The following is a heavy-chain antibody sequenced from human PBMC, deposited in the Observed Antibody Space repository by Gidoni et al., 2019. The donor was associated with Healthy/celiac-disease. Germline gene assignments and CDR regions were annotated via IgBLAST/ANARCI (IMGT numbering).Heavy chain of an antibody. D-gene: IGHD5-12*01. Sequence: EVQLVESGDGLVQPGGSLRLSCAAFGFPFSSYSMNWVRQAPWKGLECVAYISSSSRTIYYADSVKGRFTISRDNANNSLYLQMNSLRDEDTAVYYCARATLSGYDSNYWGQGTLVTVSS. V-gene: IGHV3-48*02. CDR2: ISSSSRTI. CDR3: ARATLSGYDSNY. J-gene: IGHJ4*02. CDR1: GFPFSSYS.